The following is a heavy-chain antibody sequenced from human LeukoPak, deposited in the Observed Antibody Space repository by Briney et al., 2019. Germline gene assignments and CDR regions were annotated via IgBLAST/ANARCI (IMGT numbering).Heavy chain of an antibody. J-gene: IGHJ4*02. V-gene: IGHV4-39*07. D-gene: IGHD3-22*01. CDR2: IYYSGST. CDR1: GGSISSSSYY. CDR3: AREGYYDSSGYQEFDY. Sequence: SETLSLTCTVSGGSISSSSYYWGWIRQPPGKGLEWIGSIYYSGSTYYNPSLKSRVTISVDTSKNQFSLKLSSVTAADTAVYYCAREGYYDSSGYQEFDYWGQGTLVTVSS.